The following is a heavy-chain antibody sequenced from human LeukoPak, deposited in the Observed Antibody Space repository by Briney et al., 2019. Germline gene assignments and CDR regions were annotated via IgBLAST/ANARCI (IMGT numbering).Heavy chain of an antibody. D-gene: IGHD3-10*01. V-gene: IGHV3-9*01. CDR3: AAGAGITRY. J-gene: IGHJ4*02. CDR1: GLTFYDYA. Sequence: PGGSLRLSCAASGLTFYDYAMHWVRQAPGKGLEWVSGITWNSGSIAYADSVKGRFTISRDNAKNSLYLQVNSLRSEDTALYYCAAGAGITRYWGQGTLVTVSP. CDR2: ITWNSGSI.